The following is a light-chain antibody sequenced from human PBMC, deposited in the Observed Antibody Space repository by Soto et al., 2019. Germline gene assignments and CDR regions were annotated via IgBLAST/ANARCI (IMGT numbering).Light chain of an antibody. CDR2: GAS. CDR1: QSVSSSY. CDR3: QQYGSSPWT. V-gene: IGKV3-20*01. J-gene: IGKJ1*01. Sequence: EIVLAQSPGSLSFSSGERANLSCRASQSVSSSYLAWYQQKPGQAPRLLIYGASSRATGIPDRFSGSGSGTDFTLTISRLEPEDFAVYYCQQYGSSPWTFGQGTKVDIK.